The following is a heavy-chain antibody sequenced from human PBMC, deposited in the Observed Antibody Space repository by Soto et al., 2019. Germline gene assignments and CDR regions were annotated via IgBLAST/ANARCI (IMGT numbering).Heavy chain of an antibody. CDR1: GYTFTNYA. J-gene: IGHJ2*01. CDR2: INAGNGNT. D-gene: IGHD1-26*01. Sequence: QVQLVQSGAEVKKPGASVKVSCKASGYTFTNYAMHWVRQAPGQRLEWMGWINAGNGNTKYSQKFQGRVTITRDTSASTAYMELSSLRSEDTAVYYCARGGSLYGYFDLWGRGTLVTVSS. CDR3: ARGGSLYGYFDL. V-gene: IGHV1-3*01.